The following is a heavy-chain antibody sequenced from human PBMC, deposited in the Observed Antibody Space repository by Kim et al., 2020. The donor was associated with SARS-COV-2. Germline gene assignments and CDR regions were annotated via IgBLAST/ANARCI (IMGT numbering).Heavy chain of an antibody. Sequence: SVKVSCKASGGTFSSYAISWVRQAPGQGLEWMGGIIPIFGTANYAQKFQGRVTITADESTSTAYMELSSLRSEDTAVYYCASLDGLCSSTSCLANGWFDPWGQGTLVTVSS. D-gene: IGHD2-2*01. J-gene: IGHJ5*02. CDR1: GGTFSSYA. CDR3: ASLDGLCSSTSCLANGWFDP. CDR2: IIPIFGTA. V-gene: IGHV1-69*13.